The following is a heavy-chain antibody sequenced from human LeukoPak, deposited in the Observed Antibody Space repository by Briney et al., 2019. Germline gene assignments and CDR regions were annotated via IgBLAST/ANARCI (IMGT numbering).Heavy chain of an antibody. V-gene: IGHV4-4*07. J-gene: IGHJ4*02. D-gene: IGHD3-9*01. CDR2: IYTSGST. CDR1: GGSISSYY. Sequence: PSETLSLTCTASGGSISSYYWSWIRQPAGKGLEWIGRIYTSGSTNYNPSLKSRVTMSVDTSKNQFSLKLSSVTAADTAVYYCARDNNFDILTGYYQYYFDYWGQGTLVTVSS. CDR3: ARDNNFDILTGYYQYYFDY.